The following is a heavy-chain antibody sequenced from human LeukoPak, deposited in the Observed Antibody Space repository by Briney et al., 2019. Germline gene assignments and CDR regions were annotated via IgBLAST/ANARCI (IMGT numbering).Heavy chain of an antibody. D-gene: IGHD3-16*01. V-gene: IGHV3-23*01. J-gene: IGHJ4*02. Sequence: GGSLRLSCAASGFTFSSYAMSWSRQAPGKGLEWVSSISGSGGSTYYADSVKGRFTVSRDNSKNTLYLQMNSLRAEDTAVYYCASARGTVVPPFDYWGQGTLATVSS. CDR2: ISGSGGST. CDR3: ASARGTVVPPFDY. CDR1: GFTFSSYA.